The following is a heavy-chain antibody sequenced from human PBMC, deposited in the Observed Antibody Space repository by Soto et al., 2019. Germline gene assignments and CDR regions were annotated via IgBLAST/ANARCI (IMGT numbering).Heavy chain of an antibody. J-gene: IGHJ3*02. CDR1: GYSFTSYW. D-gene: IGHD3-3*01. V-gene: IGHV5-10-1*01. Sequence: GESLKISCKGSGYSFTSYWISWVRQMPGKGLEWMGRIDPSDSYTNYSPSFQGHVTISADKSISTAYLQWSSLKALDTAMYYCATPFSSYDVWSGYDAFDIWGQGTMVTVSS. CDR2: IDPSDSYT. CDR3: ATPFSSYDVWSGYDAFDI.